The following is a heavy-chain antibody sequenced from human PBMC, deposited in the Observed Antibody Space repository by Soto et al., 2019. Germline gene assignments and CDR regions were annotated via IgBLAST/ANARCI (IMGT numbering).Heavy chain of an antibody. CDR2: IDWNDDK. V-gene: IGHV2-70*01. Sequence: GSGPTLVNPTQTLTLTCTYSGGSITTSGMCVSWIRQPPGKALEWLALIDWNDDKYYGTSLKTRLTISKDKSKNQVVLTMTNMDPVDTATYYCARSSGYYYFYGMDVWGQGTTVTVS. D-gene: IGHD2-15*01. CDR1: GGSITTSGMC. J-gene: IGHJ6*02. CDR3: ARSSGYYYFYGMDV.